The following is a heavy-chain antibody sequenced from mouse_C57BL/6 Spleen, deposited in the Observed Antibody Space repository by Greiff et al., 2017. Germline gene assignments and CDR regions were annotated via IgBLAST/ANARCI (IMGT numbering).Heavy chain of an antibody. CDR3: ARKAREDSWCAY. J-gene: IGHJ3*01. Sequence: QVQLQQPGAELVKPGASVKLSCKASGYTFTSYWMQWVKQRPGQGLEWIGEIDPSDSYTNYNQKFKGKATLTVDTSSSTAYMQLSSLTSEDSAVYYCARKAREDSWCAYWGQGTLVTVSA. V-gene: IGHV1-50*01. CDR2: IDPSDSYT. CDR1: GYTFTSYW.